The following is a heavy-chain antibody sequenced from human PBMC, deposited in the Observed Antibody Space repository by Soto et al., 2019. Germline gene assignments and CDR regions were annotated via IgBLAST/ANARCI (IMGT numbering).Heavy chain of an antibody. CDR3: ARGLPLPDF. Sequence: QVQLVESGGGVVQPGRSLRLSCAASGFTFGGDAMHWVRQAPGKGLEWVAIISYDGGNKYYADSVKGRFTISRDNSKNRLHLQLSSLRAEDTAVYYCARGLPLPDFWGQGTLVTVSS. V-gene: IGHV3-30*03. CDR1: GFTFGGDA. D-gene: IGHD2-15*01. CDR2: ISYDGGNK. J-gene: IGHJ4*02.